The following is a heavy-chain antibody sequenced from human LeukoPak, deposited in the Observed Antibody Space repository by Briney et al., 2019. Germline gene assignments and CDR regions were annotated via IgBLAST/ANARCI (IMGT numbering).Heavy chain of an antibody. J-gene: IGHJ4*02. CDR2: IKQDGSEK. V-gene: IGHV3-7*01. CDR3: ARPDVHSSSWFDRYYFDY. D-gene: IGHD6-13*01. Sequence: PGGSLRLSCAASGFTFSSYWMSWVRQAPGKGLEWVANIKQDGSEKYYVDSVKGRFTISRDNAKNSLYLQMSSLRAEDTAVYYCARPDVHSSSWFDRYYFDYWGQGTLVTVSS. CDR1: GFTFSSYW.